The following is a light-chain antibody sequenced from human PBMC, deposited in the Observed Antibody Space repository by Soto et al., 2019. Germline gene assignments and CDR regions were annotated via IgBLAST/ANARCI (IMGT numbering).Light chain of an antibody. CDR2: AAS. CDR3: QQANSFPLT. J-gene: IGKJ4*02. V-gene: IGKV1-12*01. Sequence: DIQMPQSPSSLSASVGARVTITCRASQDISSWLAWYQQKPGKAPKILIYAASSLLGGVPSRFIGSGSGTDFTLTIISLRPEDFVTYYCQQANSFPLTFGGGTKVDIK. CDR1: QDISSW.